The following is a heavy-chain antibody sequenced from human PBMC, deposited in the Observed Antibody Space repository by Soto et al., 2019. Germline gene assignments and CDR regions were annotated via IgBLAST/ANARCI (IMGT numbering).Heavy chain of an antibody. V-gene: IGHV3-43*01. Sequence: EVQLVESGGVVVQPGGSLRLSCAASGFTFDDYTMHWVRQAPGKGLEWVSLISWDGGSTYYADSVKGRFTISRDNSKNPLYLQMNSLRTEDTALYYCAKDLYSSGWYPDYYGMDVWGQGTTVTVSS. CDR1: GFTFDDYT. D-gene: IGHD6-19*01. J-gene: IGHJ6*02. CDR2: ISWDGGST. CDR3: AKDLYSSGWYPDYYGMDV.